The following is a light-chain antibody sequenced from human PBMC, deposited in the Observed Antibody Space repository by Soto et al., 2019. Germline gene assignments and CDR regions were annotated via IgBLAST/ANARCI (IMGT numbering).Light chain of an antibody. CDR3: QKYNSAPRT. CDR1: QGIRNY. V-gene: IGKV1-27*01. CDR2: AAS. J-gene: IGKJ1*01. Sequence: DIQMTQSPSSLSASVGDRVTITCRASQGIRNYLAWYQHKPGKVPKLLIYAASTLQSGVPSRFSGSGSGTDFTLTISSLQPEYVATYYCQKYNSAPRTFGQGTKVEIK.